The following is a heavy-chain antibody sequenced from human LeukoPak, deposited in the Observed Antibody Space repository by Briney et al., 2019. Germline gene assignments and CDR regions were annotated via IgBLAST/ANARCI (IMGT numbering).Heavy chain of an antibody. Sequence: SETLSLTCAVYGGSFSGFYWTWIRQPPGKGLEWIGEINHSGSTNYNPSLKSRVTMSVDTSKNQFSLRLSSVTAADTAVYYCARGGGSSDPDYWGQGTLVTVSS. CDR2: INHSGST. D-gene: IGHD2-15*01. CDR1: GGSFSGFY. J-gene: IGHJ4*02. V-gene: IGHV4-34*01. CDR3: ARGGGSSDPDY.